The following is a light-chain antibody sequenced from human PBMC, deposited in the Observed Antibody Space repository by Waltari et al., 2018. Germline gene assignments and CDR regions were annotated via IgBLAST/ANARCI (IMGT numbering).Light chain of an antibody. CDR2: AAS. CDR3: QQSYSTLPMYT. J-gene: IGKJ2*01. Sequence: DIQMTPSPSSLSASVGDSVTITCRASQSISSHLNWYQQKPGKAPKLLIYAASSLQSGVPSRFSGSGSGTDFTLTISSLQPEDFATYYCQQSYSTLPMYTFGQGTKLEIK. CDR1: QSISSH. V-gene: IGKV1-39*01.